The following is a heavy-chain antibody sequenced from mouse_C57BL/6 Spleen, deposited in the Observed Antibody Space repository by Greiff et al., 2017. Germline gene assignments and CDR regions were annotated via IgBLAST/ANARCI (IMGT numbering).Heavy chain of an antibody. CDR2: INPSSGYT. Sequence: QVQLKESGAELAKPGASVKLSCKASGYTFTSYWMHWVKQRPGQGLEWIGYINPSSGYTKYNQKFKDKATLTADKSSSTAYMQLSSLTYEDSAVYYCARSRDYDGDAMDYWGQGTSVTVSS. V-gene: IGHV1-7*01. J-gene: IGHJ4*01. CDR1: GYTFTSYW. D-gene: IGHD2-4*01. CDR3: ARSRDYDGDAMDY.